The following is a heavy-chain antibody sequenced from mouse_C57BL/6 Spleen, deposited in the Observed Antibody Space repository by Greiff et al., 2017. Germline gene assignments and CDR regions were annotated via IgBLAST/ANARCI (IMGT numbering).Heavy chain of an antibody. Sequence: EVKLVESGGGLVKPGGSLKLSCAASGFTFSSYAMSWVRQTPEKRLEWVATISDGGSYTYYPDNVKGRFTISRDNAKNNLYLQMSHLKSEDTAMYYCARDPAAQAPAWFAYWGQGTLVTVSA. CDR1: GFTFSSYA. D-gene: IGHD3-2*02. V-gene: IGHV5-4*01. J-gene: IGHJ3*01. CDR2: ISDGGSYT. CDR3: ARDPAAQAPAWFAY.